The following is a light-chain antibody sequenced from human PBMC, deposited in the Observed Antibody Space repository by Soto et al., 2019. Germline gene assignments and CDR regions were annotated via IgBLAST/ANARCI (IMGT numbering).Light chain of an antibody. CDR3: QQYNNWPRT. Sequence: IVMAQFPAPPSLSPQERAPRSWRASQSVSILLAWYQQKPGQAPRLLIHGATTRATGIPARFSGSGSGTEFTLTISSLQSEDFAVYYCQQYNNWPRTFGHGTKVDIK. J-gene: IGKJ1*01. CDR2: GAT. V-gene: IGKV3-15*01. CDR1: QSVSIL.